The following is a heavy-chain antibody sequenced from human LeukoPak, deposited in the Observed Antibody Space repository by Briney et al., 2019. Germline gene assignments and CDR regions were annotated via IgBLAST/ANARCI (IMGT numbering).Heavy chain of an antibody. J-gene: IGHJ3*02. CDR1: GGTFSSYA. D-gene: IGHD3-22*01. CDR2: IIPIFGTA. V-gene: IGHV1-69*13. CDR3: ARDRPNDSSGFDAFDI. Sequence: ASVNVSCKASGGTFSSYAISWVRQAPGQGLEWMGGIIPIFGTANYAQKFQGRVTITADESTSTAYMELSSLRSEDTAVYYCARDRPNDSSGFDAFDIWGQGTMVTVSS.